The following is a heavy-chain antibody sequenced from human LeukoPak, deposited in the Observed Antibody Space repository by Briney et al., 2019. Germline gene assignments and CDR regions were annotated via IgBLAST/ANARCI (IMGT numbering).Heavy chain of an antibody. D-gene: IGHD6-13*01. CDR2: ISSSSSYI. Sequence: VGSLRLSCAASGFTFSSYSMKWVRQAPGKGLEWVSSISSSSSYIYYADSVKGRFTISRDNAKNSLYLQMNSLRAEDTAVYYCARDKDSIAAVQYYFDYWGQGTLVTVSS. CDR3: ARDKDSIAAVQYYFDY. V-gene: IGHV3-21*01. CDR1: GFTFSSYS. J-gene: IGHJ4*02.